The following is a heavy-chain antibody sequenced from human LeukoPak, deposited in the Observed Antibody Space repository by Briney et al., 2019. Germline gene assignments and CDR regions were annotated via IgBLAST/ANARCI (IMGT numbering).Heavy chain of an antibody. Sequence: SVKVSCKASGGTFSSYAISWVRQAPGQGLEWMGGIIPIFGTANYAQKFQGRVTITADESTSTAYMELSSLRSEDTAVYYCAKVHCISTNCNHIWTYFDYWGQGTLVTVSS. CDR2: IIPIFGTA. J-gene: IGHJ4*02. CDR3: AKVHCISTNCNHIWTYFDY. V-gene: IGHV1-69*13. CDR1: GGTFSSYA. D-gene: IGHD2-2*01.